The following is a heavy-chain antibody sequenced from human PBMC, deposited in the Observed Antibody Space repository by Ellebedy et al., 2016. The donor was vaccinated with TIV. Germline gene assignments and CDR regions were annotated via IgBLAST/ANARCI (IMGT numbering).Heavy chain of an antibody. V-gene: IGHV3-7*01. CDR2: IKQDGSAK. CDR1: GFTFSSYW. CDR3: ARERMVRGVTYSAYHGMDV. D-gene: IGHD3-10*01. Sequence: GGSLRLXXAASGFTFSSYWMQWVRQAPGKGLEWVANIKQDGSAKYYVDSVKGRFTISRDNAKNSLYLQMNSLRAEDTAVYYCARERMVRGVTYSAYHGMDVWGQGTTVTVSS. J-gene: IGHJ6*02.